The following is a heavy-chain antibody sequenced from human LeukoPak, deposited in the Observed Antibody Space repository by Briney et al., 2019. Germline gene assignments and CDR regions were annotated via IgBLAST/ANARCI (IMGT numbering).Heavy chain of an antibody. CDR2: ISTTDTTK. V-gene: IGHV3-48*03. CDR3: ARETLHCGGDCFDY. J-gene: IGHJ4*02. CDR1: GFTFSSYE. Sequence: HTGGSLTLSCATSGFTFSSYEWNWVRQPPGKGLEWLSYISTTDTTKYYADSVKGRFTISRDNAKNSLFLHMNSLRVEDTALYYCARETLHCGGDCFDYWGQGTLVTVSS. D-gene: IGHD2-21*01.